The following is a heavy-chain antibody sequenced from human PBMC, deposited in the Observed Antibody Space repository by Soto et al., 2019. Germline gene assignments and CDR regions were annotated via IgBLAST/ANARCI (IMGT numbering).Heavy chain of an antibody. CDR3: TTATPPPMVRGVHDAFDI. D-gene: IGHD3-10*01. V-gene: IGHV3-33*01. CDR1: GFTFSSYG. CDR2: IWYDGSNK. Sequence: QVQLVESGGGVVQPGRSLRLSCAASGFTFSSYGMHWVRQAPGKGLEWVAVIWYDGSNKYYADSVKGRFTISRDNSKNTLYLQMNSLRAEDTAVYYCTTATPPPMVRGVHDAFDIWGQGTMVTVSS. J-gene: IGHJ3*02.